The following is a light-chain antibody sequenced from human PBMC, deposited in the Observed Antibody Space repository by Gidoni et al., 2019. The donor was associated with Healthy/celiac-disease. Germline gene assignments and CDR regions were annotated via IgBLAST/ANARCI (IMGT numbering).Light chain of an antibody. J-gene: IGKJ4*01. CDR1: QSVSSY. V-gene: IGKV3-11*01. Sequence: ELVLTQSPATLSLSPGERATLSCRASQSVSSYLAWYQQKPGQAPRLLIYDASNRATGIPARFSGSGSGTDFTLTISSLEPEDFAVYYCQQRSNWPPRGTFGGGTKVEIK. CDR2: DAS. CDR3: QQRSNWPPRGT.